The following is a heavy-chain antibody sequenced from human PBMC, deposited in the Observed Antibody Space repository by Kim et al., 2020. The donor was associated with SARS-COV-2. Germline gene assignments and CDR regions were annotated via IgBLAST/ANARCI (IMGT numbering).Heavy chain of an antibody. J-gene: IGHJ4*02. CDR3: ARKARSWYFSDFDY. D-gene: IGHD6-13*01. Sequence: SETLSLTCAVSGGSISSSNWWSWVRQPPGKGLEWIGEIYHSGSTNYNPSLKSRVTISVDKSKNQFSLKLSSVTAADTAVYYCARKARSWYFSDFDYWGQGTLVTVSS. CDR1: GGSISSSNW. CDR2: IYHSGST. V-gene: IGHV4-4*02.